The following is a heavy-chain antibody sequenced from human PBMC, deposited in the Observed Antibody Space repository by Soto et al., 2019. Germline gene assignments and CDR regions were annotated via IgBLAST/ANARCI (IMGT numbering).Heavy chain of an antibody. V-gene: IGHV3-23*01. CDR3: AKDPGYSYGPGGFDY. CDR2: ISGSGGST. J-gene: IGHJ4*03. Sequence: GGSLRLSCAASGFTFSSYAMSWVRQAPGKGLEWVSAISGSGGSTYYADSVKGRFTISRDNSKNTLYLQMNSLRAEDTAVYYCAKDPGYSYGPGGFDYWGQGTTVTVSS. D-gene: IGHD5-18*01. CDR1: GFTFSSYA.